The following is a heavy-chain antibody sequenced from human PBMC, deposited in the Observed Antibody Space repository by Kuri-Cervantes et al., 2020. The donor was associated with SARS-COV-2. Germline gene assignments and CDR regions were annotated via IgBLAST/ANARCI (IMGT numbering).Heavy chain of an antibody. Sequence: ASVKVSCKASGYTFTSYGISWVRQAPGQGLEWMGWISAYNGNTSYAQKLQGRVTMTTDTSTSTAYMELRSLRPDDTAVYYCARPRGIVVVPAAMGGAFDIWGQGTMVTVSS. CDR2: ISAYNGNT. D-gene: IGHD2-2*01. CDR3: ARPRGIVVVPAAMGGAFDI. CDR1: GYTFTSYG. J-gene: IGHJ3*02. V-gene: IGHV1-18*01.